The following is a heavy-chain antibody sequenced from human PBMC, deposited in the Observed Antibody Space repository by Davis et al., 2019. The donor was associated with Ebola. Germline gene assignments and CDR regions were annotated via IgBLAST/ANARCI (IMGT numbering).Heavy chain of an antibody. CDR2: ISAYNGNT. CDR3: ARGGGDPWRKLLDYYYYGMDV. CDR1: GYTFTSYG. V-gene: IGHV1-18*01. D-gene: IGHD2-15*01. Sequence: AASVKVSCKASGYTFTSYGISWVRQAPGQGLEWMGWISAYNGNTNYAQKLQGRVTITADKSTSTAYMELSSLRSEDTAVYYCARGGGDPWRKLLDYYYYGMDVWGQGTTVTVSS. J-gene: IGHJ6*02.